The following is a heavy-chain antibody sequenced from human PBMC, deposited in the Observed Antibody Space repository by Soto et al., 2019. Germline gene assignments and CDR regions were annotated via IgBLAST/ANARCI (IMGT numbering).Heavy chain of an antibody. D-gene: IGHD3-16*02. J-gene: IGHJ3*02. CDR3: ARDGFNYDDIWGSYRPDAFDI. CDR2: ISSSSSYI. V-gene: IGHV3-21*01. CDR1: GFTFSSYS. Sequence: EVQLVESGGGLVKPGGSLRLSCAASGFTFSSYSMNWVRQAPGKGLEWVSSISSSSSYIYYADSVKGRFTISRDNAKNSLYLQMNSLRAEDTAVYYCARDGFNYDDIWGSYRPDAFDIWGQGTMVTVSS.